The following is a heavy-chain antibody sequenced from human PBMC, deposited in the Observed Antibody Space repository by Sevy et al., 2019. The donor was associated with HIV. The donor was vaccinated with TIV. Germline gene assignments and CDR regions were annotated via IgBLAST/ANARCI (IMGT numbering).Heavy chain of an antibody. Sequence: GSLRLSCAASGFTFSSYSMNWVRQAPGKGLEWVSSISSSSSYIYYADSVKGRFTISRDNAKNSLYLQMNSLRAEDTAVYYCARGYDEANWFDPWGQGTLVTVSS. CDR2: ISSSSSYI. CDR3: ARGYDEANWFDP. V-gene: IGHV3-21*01. D-gene: IGHD3-22*01. CDR1: GFTFSSYS. J-gene: IGHJ5*02.